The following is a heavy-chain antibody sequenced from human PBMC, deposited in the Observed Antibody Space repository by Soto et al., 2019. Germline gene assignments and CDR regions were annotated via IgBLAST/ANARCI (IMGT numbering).Heavy chain of an antibody. Sequence: PGGSLRLSCAASGFTFSSYSMNWVRQAPGKGLEWVSSISSSSSYIYYADSVKGRFTISRDNAKNSLYLQMNSLRAEDTAVYYCARLRMTTVSPFGAFDIWGQGTMVTVSS. CDR2: ISSSSSYI. CDR1: GFTFSSYS. CDR3: ARLRMTTVSPFGAFDI. D-gene: IGHD4-4*01. V-gene: IGHV3-21*01. J-gene: IGHJ3*02.